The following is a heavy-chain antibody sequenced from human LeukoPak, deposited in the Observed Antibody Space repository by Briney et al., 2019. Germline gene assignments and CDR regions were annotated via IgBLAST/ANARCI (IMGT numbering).Heavy chain of an antibody. V-gene: IGHV1-18*01. Sequence: ASVNVSCKASGYTSTSYGISWVRQAPGQGLEWMGWISAYNGNTNYAQKLQGRVTMTTDTSTSTAYMELRSLRSDDTAVYYCASQYYDSSGYYHWGQGTLVTVSS. CDR2: ISAYNGNT. J-gene: IGHJ5*02. CDR3: ASQYYDSSGYYH. CDR1: GYTSTSYG. D-gene: IGHD3-22*01.